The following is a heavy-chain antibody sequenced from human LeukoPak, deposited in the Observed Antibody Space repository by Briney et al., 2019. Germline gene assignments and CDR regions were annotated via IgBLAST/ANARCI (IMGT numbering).Heavy chain of an antibody. CDR2: ISASGTI. Sequence: SETLSLTCTVSGGSIGSYYWSWVRQPAGKGLEWIGRISASGTINYNPSLMSRVIMSVDSSKNQLSLKLSSVTAADTAVYYCARDRYYMDVWGQGTSVTVSS. CDR3: ARDRYYMDV. J-gene: IGHJ6*02. D-gene: IGHD3-10*01. CDR1: GGSIGSYY. V-gene: IGHV4-4*07.